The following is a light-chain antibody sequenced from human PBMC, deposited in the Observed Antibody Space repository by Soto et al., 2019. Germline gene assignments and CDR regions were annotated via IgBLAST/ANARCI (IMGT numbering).Light chain of an antibody. CDR2: AAS. V-gene: IGKV1-39*01. CDR1: QSISSY. Sequence: DIQITQSPSSLSASVGDRVTITCRASQSISSYLNWYQQNPGKAPKLLIYAASSLQSGVPSRFSGSGSGTDSTLTISSLQPEDFATYYCQQSYSTPWTFGQGTKGDIK. CDR3: QQSYSTPWT. J-gene: IGKJ1*01.